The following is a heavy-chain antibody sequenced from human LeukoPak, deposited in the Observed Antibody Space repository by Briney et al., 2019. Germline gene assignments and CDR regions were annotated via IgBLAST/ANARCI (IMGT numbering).Heavy chain of an antibody. Sequence: SETLSLTCTVSGGSISSYYWSWIRQPPGKGLEWIGYIYYSGSTNYNPSLKSRVTISVDTSKNQFSLKLSSVTAADTAVYYCARSVLDCSSTSCYWVGAFDIWGQGTMVTVSS. CDR3: ARSVLDCSSTSCYWVGAFDI. D-gene: IGHD2-2*01. V-gene: IGHV4-59*01. CDR1: GGSISSYY. CDR2: IYYSGST. J-gene: IGHJ3*02.